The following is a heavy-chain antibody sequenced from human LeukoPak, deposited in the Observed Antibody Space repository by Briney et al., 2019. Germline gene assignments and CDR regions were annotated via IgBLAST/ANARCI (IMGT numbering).Heavy chain of an antibody. CDR2: VYHSGST. V-gene: IGHV4-4*02. CDR3: ARAAATVGDAFDI. Sequence: SETLSLTCAVSGGSISSSNWWRWVRQPPGKGLEWIGEVYHSGSTNYNPSLKSRVTISVDKSKNQFSLKLSSVTAADTAVYYCARAAATVGDAFDIWGQGTMVTVSS. J-gene: IGHJ3*02. CDR1: GGSISSSNW. D-gene: IGHD4-23*01.